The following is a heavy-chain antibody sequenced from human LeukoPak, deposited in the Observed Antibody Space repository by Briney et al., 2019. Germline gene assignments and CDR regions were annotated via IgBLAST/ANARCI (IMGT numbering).Heavy chain of an antibody. CDR2: ISYDGSNK. Sequence: GGSLRLSCAASGFTFSSYGMHWVRQAPGKGLEWVAVISYDGSNKYYADSVKGRFTISRDNSKNTLYLQMNSLRAEDTAVYYCASRDCSGGSCYNDYWGQGTLVTVSS. D-gene: IGHD2-15*01. CDR3: ASRDCSGGSCYNDY. CDR1: GFTFSSYG. V-gene: IGHV3-30*03. J-gene: IGHJ4*02.